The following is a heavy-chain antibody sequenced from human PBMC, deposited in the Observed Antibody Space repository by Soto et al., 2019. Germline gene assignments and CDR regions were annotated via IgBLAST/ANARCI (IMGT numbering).Heavy chain of an antibody. CDR3: ARDRPYNWNYEGYFDY. CDR2: IIPIFGTA. D-gene: IGHD1-7*01. CDR1: GGTFSSYA. Sequence: GASVKVSCKASGGTFSSYAISWVRQAPGQGLEWMGGIIPIFGTANYAQKFQGRVTITADESTSTAYMELSSLRSEDTAVYYCARDRPYNWNYEGYFDYWGQGTLVTVSS. J-gene: IGHJ4*02. V-gene: IGHV1-69*13.